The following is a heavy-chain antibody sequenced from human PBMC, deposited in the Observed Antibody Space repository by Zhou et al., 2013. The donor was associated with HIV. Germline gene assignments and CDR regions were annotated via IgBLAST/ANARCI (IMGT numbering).Heavy chain of an antibody. V-gene: IGHV4-38-2*02. CDR3: ATDSDVWYRYDY. CDR1: GYSISSGYY. J-gene: IGHJ4*02. D-gene: IGHD6-13*01. CDR2: IFHSGST. Sequence: QVQLQESGPGLVKPSETLSLSCAVSGYSISSGYYWGWIRQPPGKGLEWIGVIFHSGSTYYNPSLKSRVTISMDTSKNQFSLKLTSVSAEDTAVYYCATDSDVWYRYDYWAGESWSPSPQ.